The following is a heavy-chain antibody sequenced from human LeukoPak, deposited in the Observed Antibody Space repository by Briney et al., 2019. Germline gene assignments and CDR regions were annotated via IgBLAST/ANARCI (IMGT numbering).Heavy chain of an antibody. CDR3: ARDWDYDTLTGYSAY. Sequence: SVKVSCKAFGGTFSSYAIGWVRQAPGQGLEWMGGIIPIFGTANYAQKFQGRVTITANESTSTAYMELSSLRSDDTAVYYCARDWDYDTLTGYSAYWGQGTLVTVSS. J-gene: IGHJ4*02. D-gene: IGHD3-9*01. CDR1: GGTFSSYA. CDR2: IIPIFGTA. V-gene: IGHV1-69*01.